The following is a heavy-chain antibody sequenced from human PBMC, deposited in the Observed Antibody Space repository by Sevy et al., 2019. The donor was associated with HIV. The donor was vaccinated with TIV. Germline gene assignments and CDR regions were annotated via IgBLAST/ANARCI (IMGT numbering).Heavy chain of an antibody. CDR1: GFTFSSYG. CDR2: IRYDGSNK. J-gene: IGHJ6*02. Sequence: GGSLRLSCAASGFTFSSYGMHWVRQAPGKGLEWVAFIRYDGSNKYYADSVKGRFTISRDNSKNTLYLQMNGLRAEDTAVYYCAKDRAEEDYYYYYGMDVWGQGTTVTVSS. CDR3: AKDRAEEDYYYYYGMDV. V-gene: IGHV3-30*02.